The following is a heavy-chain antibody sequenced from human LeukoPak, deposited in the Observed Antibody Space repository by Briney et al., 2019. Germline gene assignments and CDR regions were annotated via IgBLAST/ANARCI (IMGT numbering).Heavy chain of an antibody. CDR3: ARDSIRQQLYYFDS. J-gene: IGHJ4*02. CDR1: GFTFSSYD. V-gene: IGHV3-30*02. CDR2: LQYDGNNK. D-gene: IGHD6-13*01. Sequence: GGSLRLSCEASGFTFSSYDMHWVRQAPGKGLEWVAFLQYDGNNKYYSESVRGRFTISKDNSKNTLYLQMNSLRPDDTAIYYCARDSIRQQLYYFDSWGQGTLVTVSS.